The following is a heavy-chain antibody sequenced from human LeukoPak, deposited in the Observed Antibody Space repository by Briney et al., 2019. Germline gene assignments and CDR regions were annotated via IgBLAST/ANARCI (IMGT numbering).Heavy chain of an antibody. CDR1: GGTFSSCA. J-gene: IGHJ6*02. D-gene: IGHD2-2*01. V-gene: IGHV1-69*13. CDR2: IIPIFGTA. CDR3: ASRFPVPAARATMNYYYYYGMDV. Sequence: SVKVSCKASGGTFSSCAISWVRQAPGQGLEWMGGIIPIFGTANYAQKFQGRVTITADESTSTAYMELSSLRSEDTAVYYCASRFPVPAARATMNYYYYYGMDVWGQGTTVTVSS.